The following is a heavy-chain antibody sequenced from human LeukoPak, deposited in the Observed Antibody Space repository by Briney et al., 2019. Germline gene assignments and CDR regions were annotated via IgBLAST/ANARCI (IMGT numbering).Heavy chain of an antibody. D-gene: IGHD2-8*01. V-gene: IGHV1-46*01. CDR1: GYTFTSYH. Sequence: ASVKVSCKASGYTFTSYHMHWVRQAPEQGREWMGLINLSGGSTTYAQRSQGRVTLTRDTSTSTVYMELSSLRSEDTAVYYCARDYVDDIPMIKDYWGQGTLVTVSS. CDR3: ARDYVDDIPMIKDY. CDR2: INLSGGST. J-gene: IGHJ4*02.